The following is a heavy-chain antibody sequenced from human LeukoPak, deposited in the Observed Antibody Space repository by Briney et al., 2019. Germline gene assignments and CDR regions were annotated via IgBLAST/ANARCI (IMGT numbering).Heavy chain of an antibody. CDR2: VFVRGPA. J-gene: IGHJ6*02. Sequence: AETLSLTCTVSGGSISRYYWSWIRQPPGKGLEGIGYVFVRGPANNNPSLKSRVTISEDTPKNQFSLKLSSVAAADTAVYYCARDSGDYGGGNYYYYYGMDVWGQGTTVTVS. V-gene: IGHV4-59*12. CDR3: ARDSGDYGGGNYYYYYGMDV. CDR1: GGSISRYY. D-gene: IGHD4-17*01.